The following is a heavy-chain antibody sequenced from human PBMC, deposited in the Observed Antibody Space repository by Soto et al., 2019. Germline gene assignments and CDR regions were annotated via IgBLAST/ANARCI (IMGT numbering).Heavy chain of an antibody. CDR2: IGTAGDT. V-gene: IGHV3-13*01. J-gene: IGHJ6*02. D-gene: IGHD6-19*01. Sequence: GGSLRLSCAASGFTFSSYDMHWVRQATGKGLEWVSAIGTAGDTYYPGSVKGRFTISRENAKNSLYLQMNSLRAEDTAVFYFARVEYSSGRPYYYYGMDVWGQGTTVTVSS. CDR1: GFTFSSYD. CDR3: ARVEYSSGRPYYYYGMDV.